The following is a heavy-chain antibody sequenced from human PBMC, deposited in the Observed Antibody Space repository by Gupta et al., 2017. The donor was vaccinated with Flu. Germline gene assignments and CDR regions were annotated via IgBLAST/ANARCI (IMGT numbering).Heavy chain of an antibody. Sequence: QVQLVQSGAEVKKPGASVKVSCKASGYPFTSYALHWVRQAPGQRLEWMGWINAGNGNTKYSQKFQGRVTITRDTSASTAYMELSSLRSEDTAVYYCARTGYSSGWPHLGYWGQGTLVTVSS. CDR3: ARTGYSSGWPHLGY. CDR1: GYPFTSYA. J-gene: IGHJ4*02. CDR2: INAGNGNT. D-gene: IGHD6-19*01. V-gene: IGHV1-3*01.